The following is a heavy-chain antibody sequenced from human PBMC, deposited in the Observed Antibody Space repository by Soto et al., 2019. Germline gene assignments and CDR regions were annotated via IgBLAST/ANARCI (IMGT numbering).Heavy chain of an antibody. CDR1: GFIFDDFA. CDR2: MSWNSDSI. Sequence: EAQLVESGGGLVKPGRSLSLSCAGSGFIFDDFAIHWVRQAPGKGLEWVSGMSWNSDSIGYADSVKGRFTISRDNTKNALYLQMNSLRVEDTALYYCTKVGGLYDFWSGPLHFDLWGQGTLVTVSS. V-gene: IGHV3-9*01. D-gene: IGHD3-3*01. CDR3: TKVGGLYDFWSGPLHFDL. J-gene: IGHJ4*02.